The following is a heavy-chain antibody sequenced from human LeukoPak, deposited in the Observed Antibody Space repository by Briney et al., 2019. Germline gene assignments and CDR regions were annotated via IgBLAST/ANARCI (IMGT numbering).Heavy chain of an antibody. V-gene: IGHV3-23*01. CDR2: ISGSGGST. CDR3: AKDRAYDSSGYYFEVDY. D-gene: IGHD3-22*01. J-gene: IGHJ4*02. CDR1: GFTFSSYG. Sequence: GGSLRLSCAASGFTFSSYGMSWVRQAPGKGLEWVSAISGSGGSTYYADSVKGRFTISRDNSKNTLYLQMNSLRAEDTAVYCCAKDRAYDSSGYYFEVDYWGQGTLVTVSS.